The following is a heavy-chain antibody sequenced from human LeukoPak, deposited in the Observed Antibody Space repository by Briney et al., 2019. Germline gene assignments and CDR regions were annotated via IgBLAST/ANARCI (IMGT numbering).Heavy chain of an antibody. Sequence: SETLSLTCTVSGGSISSYYWSWIRQPPRKGLEWIGYIYYSGSTNYNPSLKSRVTISVDTSKNQFSLKLSSVTAADTAVYYCAREGRGWNNWFDPWGQGTLVTVSS. CDR1: GGSISSYY. D-gene: IGHD2-15*01. J-gene: IGHJ5*02. V-gene: IGHV4-59*01. CDR3: AREGRGWNNWFDP. CDR2: IYYSGST.